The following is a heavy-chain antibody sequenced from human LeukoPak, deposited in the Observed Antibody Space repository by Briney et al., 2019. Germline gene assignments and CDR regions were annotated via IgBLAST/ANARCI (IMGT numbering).Heavy chain of an antibody. D-gene: IGHD6-19*01. CDR1: GYTFTSYG. CDR3: ARVFTISSGWYRSFDY. CDR2: ISACNGNT. V-gene: IGHV1-18*01. J-gene: IGHJ4*02. Sequence: ASVKVSCKASGYTFTSYGISWVRQAPGQGLEWMGWISACNGNTNYAQKFQGRVTMTTDTSTSTAYMELRSLRSDDTAVYYCARVFTISSGWYRSFDYWGQGTLVTVSS.